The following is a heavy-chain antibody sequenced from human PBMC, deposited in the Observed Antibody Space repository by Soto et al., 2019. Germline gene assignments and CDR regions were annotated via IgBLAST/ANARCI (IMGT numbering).Heavy chain of an antibody. CDR2: INPNSGGT. D-gene: IGHD3-3*01. Sequence: QVQLVQSGAEVKKPGASVKVSCKASGYTFTGYYMHWVRQAPGQGLEWMGWINPNSGGTNYAQKFQGWVNMPRDTSISTAYMELSRLRSDDTAVYYCARARMSPRTYYDFWSGPRGWFDPWGQGPLVTVSS. CDR1: GYTFTGYY. J-gene: IGHJ5*02. CDR3: ARARMSPRTYYDFWSGPRGWFDP. V-gene: IGHV1-2*04.